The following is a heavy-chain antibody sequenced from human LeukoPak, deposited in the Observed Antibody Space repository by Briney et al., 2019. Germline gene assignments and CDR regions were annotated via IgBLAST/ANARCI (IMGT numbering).Heavy chain of an antibody. J-gene: IGHJ5*02. V-gene: IGHV1-18*01. CDR1: GCTFSSYA. CDR2: ISAYNGNT. D-gene: IGHD2-15*01. CDR3: ARSGVVQWWYGVAATGTFWFDP. Sequence: ASVKLSCTASGCTFSSYAISWVRQAPGQGLEWMGWISAYNGNTNYAQKLQGRVTITADTSTSTAYMELRSLRSDDTAVYYWARSGVVQWWYGVAATGTFWFDPWGQGTLVTVSS.